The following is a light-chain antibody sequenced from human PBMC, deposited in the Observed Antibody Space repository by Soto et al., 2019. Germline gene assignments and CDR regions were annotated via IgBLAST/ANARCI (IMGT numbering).Light chain of an antibody. CDR2: GAS. J-gene: IGKJ5*01. V-gene: IGKV3-20*01. CDR1: QSVSSSY. CDR3: QQYGSSIT. Sequence: EIVLTQSPGTLSWSPGERATLSCRASQSVSSSYLAWYQQKPGQAPRLLIYGASSRATGIPDRFSGSGSGTDFTLTISRLEPEDFAVYYCQQYGSSITFGQGTRRQIK.